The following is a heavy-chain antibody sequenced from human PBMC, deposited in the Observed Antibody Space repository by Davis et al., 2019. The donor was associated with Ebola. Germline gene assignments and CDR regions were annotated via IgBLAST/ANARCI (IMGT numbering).Heavy chain of an antibody. CDR2: IYLGDSDT. CDR1: GYSFTRYW. D-gene: IGHD2-15*01. J-gene: IGHJ5*02. CDR3: ARVVAAGGIDP. V-gene: IGHV5-51*01. Sequence: GASLKISCTGSGYSFTRYWIGWVRQMPGKGLEWMGIIYLGDSDTRYSPSFQGQVTISADKSISTAYLQWSSLKASDTAMYYCARVVAAGGIDPWGQGTLVTVSS.